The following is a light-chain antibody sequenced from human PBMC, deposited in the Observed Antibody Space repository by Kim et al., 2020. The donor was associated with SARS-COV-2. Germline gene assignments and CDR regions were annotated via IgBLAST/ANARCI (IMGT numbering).Light chain of an antibody. CDR2: KDS. V-gene: IGLV3-25*03. CDR3: QSADSSGTYDV. J-gene: IGLJ1*01. CDR1: ALPKQY. Sequence: PGQTAKITCSGDALPKQYAYWYQQKPGQAPVLVIYKDSERPSGIPERFSGSSSGTTVTLTISGVQAEDEADYYCQSADSSGTYDVFGTGTKVTVL.